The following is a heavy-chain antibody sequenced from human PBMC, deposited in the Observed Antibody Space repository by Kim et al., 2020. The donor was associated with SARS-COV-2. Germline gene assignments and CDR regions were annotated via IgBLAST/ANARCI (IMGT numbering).Heavy chain of an antibody. Sequence: YTPSLKERVTISVATSKNQFSLKLSSVSAADTAVYYCARVLDSYYYGMDAWGQGTTVTVSS. V-gene: IGHV4-59*01. CDR3: ARVLDSYYYGMDA. J-gene: IGHJ6*02.